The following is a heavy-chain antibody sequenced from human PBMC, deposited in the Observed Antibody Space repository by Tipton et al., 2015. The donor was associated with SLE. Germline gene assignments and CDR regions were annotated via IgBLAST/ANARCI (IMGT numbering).Heavy chain of an antibody. CDR3: AGETYYSYSSDLNAFDI. CDR1: GGSITSHY. J-gene: IGHJ3*02. V-gene: IGHV4-59*11. CDR2: IYYSGNT. Sequence: TLSLTCTVSGGSITSHYWSWIRQPPGKGLEWIGYIYYSGNTKYNPSLKSRVTFSIDMSKNQFSLKLSSVTAADTAVYYCAGETYYSYSSDLNAFDIWGQGTMVTVSS. D-gene: IGHD3-22*01.